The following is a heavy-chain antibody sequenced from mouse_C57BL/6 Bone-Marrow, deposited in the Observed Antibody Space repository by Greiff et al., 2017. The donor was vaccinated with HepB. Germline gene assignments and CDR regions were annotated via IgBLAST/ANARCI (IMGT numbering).Heavy chain of an antibody. Sequence: EVKLVESEGGLVQPGRSMKLSCTASGFTFSDYYMAWVRQVPEKGLEWVANINYDGSSTYYLDSLKSRFIISRDNAKNILYLQMSSLKSEDTATYYCARDRGDYYGSYYFDYWGQGTTLTVSS. CDR3: ARDRGDYYGSYYFDY. CDR1: GFTFSDYY. V-gene: IGHV5-16*01. CDR2: INYDGSST. D-gene: IGHD1-1*01. J-gene: IGHJ2*01.